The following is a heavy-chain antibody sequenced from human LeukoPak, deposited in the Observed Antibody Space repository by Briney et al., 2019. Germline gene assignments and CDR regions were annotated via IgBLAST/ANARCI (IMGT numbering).Heavy chain of an antibody. CDR2: INHSGST. D-gene: IGHD3-22*01. CDR1: GGSFSGYY. CDR3: ARASLNYDSSGFGY. V-gene: IGHV4-34*01. Sequence: SETLSLTCAVYGGSFSGYYWSWIRQPPGKGLEWIGEINHSGSTNYNPSLKSRVTISVDTSKNQFSLKLSSVTAADTAVYYCARASLNYDSSGFGYWGQGTLVTVSS. J-gene: IGHJ4*02.